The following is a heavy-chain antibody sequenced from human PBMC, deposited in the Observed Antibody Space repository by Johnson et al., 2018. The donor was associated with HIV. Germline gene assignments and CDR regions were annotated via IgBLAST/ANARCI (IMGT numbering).Heavy chain of an antibody. D-gene: IGHD1-1*01. CDR2: ISYDGSNK. CDR1: GFTFSSYE. Sequence: QEQLVESGGGLVQPGGSLRLSCAASGFTFSSYEMNWVRQAPGKGLEWVAVISYDGSNKYYAASVKGRFTISRDNSKNTLYLQMNSLSAEDTAVYYCARARNWNDDDAFDIWGQGTMVTVSS. J-gene: IGHJ3*02. CDR3: ARARNWNDDDAFDI. V-gene: IGHV3-30-3*01.